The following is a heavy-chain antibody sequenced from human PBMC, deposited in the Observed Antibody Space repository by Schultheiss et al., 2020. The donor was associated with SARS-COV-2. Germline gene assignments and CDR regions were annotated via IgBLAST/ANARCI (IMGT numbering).Heavy chain of an antibody. D-gene: IGHD4-17*01. CDR2: IRSKANGYAT. CDR3: TDYDPFDY. Sequence: GGSLRLSCAVSGISSSDHFMDWVRQAPGKGLEWVGRIRSKANGYATEYAASVKGRFTISRDDSKNTAYLQMNSLKTEDTAVYYCTDYDPFDYWGRGILVTGS. J-gene: IGHJ4*02. V-gene: IGHV3-73*01. CDR1: GISSSDHF.